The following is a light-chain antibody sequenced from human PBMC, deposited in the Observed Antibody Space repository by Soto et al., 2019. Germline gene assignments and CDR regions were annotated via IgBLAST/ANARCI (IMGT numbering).Light chain of an antibody. V-gene: IGKV3-11*01. CDR2: DTS. Sequence: EVVLTQSPATLSLSPGERATLSCRASQSVSNYLAWYQQKPGLAPRLLIYDTSISATGIPARFSGSGSWTDFTLAISTLEPEDFEVDYCQQRSNWPPITFGQGTRLEIK. J-gene: IGKJ5*01. CDR1: QSVSNY. CDR3: QQRSNWPPIT.